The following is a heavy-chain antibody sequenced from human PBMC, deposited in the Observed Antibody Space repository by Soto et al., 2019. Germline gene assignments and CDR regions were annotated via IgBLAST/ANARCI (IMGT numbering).Heavy chain of an antibody. Sequence: HPGGSLRLSCAASGFTFSSYGMHWVRQAPGKGLEWVAVISYDGSNKYYADSVKGRFTISRDNSKNTLYLQMNSLRAADTAVYYCAKDLWWELLGYGMDDWGQGTTVTVSS. CDR3: AKDLWWELLGYGMDD. J-gene: IGHJ6*02. CDR2: ISYDGSNK. CDR1: GFTFSSYG. D-gene: IGHD1-26*01. V-gene: IGHV3-30*18.